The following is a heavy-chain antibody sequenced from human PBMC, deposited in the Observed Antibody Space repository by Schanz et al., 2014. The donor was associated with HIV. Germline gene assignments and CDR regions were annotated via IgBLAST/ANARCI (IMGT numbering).Heavy chain of an antibody. D-gene: IGHD3-10*01. CDR1: GGSISSGDYY. CDR3: ARGPWAGSGSYPLDY. Sequence: QVQLQESGPGLVKPSQTQSLTCTVSGGSISSGDYYWSWIRQPPGKGLEWIGSIYYSGSTDYNPSPKGRVTISVDTSKNQFSLKLNSATAADTATYYRARGPWAGSGSYPLDYWGQGTLVTVSS. V-gene: IGHV4-30-4*01. J-gene: IGHJ4*02. CDR2: IYYSGST.